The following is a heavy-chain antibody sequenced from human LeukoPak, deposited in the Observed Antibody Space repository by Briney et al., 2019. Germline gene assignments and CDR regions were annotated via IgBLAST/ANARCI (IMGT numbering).Heavy chain of an antibody. CDR3: AKDRGDGYPTHFDY. CDR2: IRYDGSDK. D-gene: IGHD5-24*01. CDR1: GFTFSRYG. Sequence: QSGGSLRLSCAASGFTFSRYGMHWVRQAPGKGLEWVAFIRYDGSDKYYADSVKGRFTISRDNSKNTLYLQMNSLRPDDTAVYYCAKDRGDGYPTHFDYWGQGTLVTVSS. J-gene: IGHJ4*02. V-gene: IGHV3-30*02.